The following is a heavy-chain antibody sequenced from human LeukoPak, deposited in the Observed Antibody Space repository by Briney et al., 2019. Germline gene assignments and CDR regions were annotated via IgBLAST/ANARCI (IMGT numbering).Heavy chain of an antibody. CDR1: GGSISSYY. CDR2: IYYSGST. D-gene: IGHD3-10*01. V-gene: IGHV4-59*01. Sequence: NPSETLSLTCTVSGGSISSYYWSWIRQPPGEGLEWIGYIYYSGSTNYNPSLKSRVTISVNTSKNQFSLRLTSVTAADTAAYYCARGRSAFPGNFDFWGQGTLVTVSS. J-gene: IGHJ4*02. CDR3: ARGRSAFPGNFDF.